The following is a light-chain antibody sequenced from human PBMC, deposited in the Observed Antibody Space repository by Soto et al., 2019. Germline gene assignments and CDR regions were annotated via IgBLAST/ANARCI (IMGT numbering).Light chain of an antibody. CDR2: GAS. CDR3: QQYGSSPKT. CDR1: QSVSSSY. V-gene: IGKV3-20*01. J-gene: IGKJ1*01. Sequence: TQSPSSLSASVRDRATLSCRASQSVSSSYLAWYQQKRGQAPRLLIYGASNKATGIPDRFSGSGSGTDFTLTISRLEPEDFAVYYCQQYGSSPKTFGQGTKVEI.